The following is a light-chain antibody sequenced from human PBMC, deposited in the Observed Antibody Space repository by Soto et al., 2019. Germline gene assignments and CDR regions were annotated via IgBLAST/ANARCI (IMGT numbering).Light chain of an antibody. Sequence: DIQMPQSPSTLSASVGDRVTITCRASQSISSWLAWYQQKPGKAPKLLIYDASSLESGVPSRFSGSGSGTEFTLTISSLKPDDVAIYYCQQYNDYSWTFGQGTKVDI. CDR2: DAS. CDR3: QQYNDYSWT. CDR1: QSISSW. J-gene: IGKJ1*01. V-gene: IGKV1-5*01.